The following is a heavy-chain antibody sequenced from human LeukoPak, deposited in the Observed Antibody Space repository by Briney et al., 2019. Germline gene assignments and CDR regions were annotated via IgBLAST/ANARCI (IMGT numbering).Heavy chain of an antibody. J-gene: IGHJ1*01. CDR1: GFTFNNTW. CDR2: IKSKTDGGTP. V-gene: IGHV3-15*01. CDR3: TPVRSF. Sequence: GGSLRLSCAVSGFTFNNTWMNWVRQAPGKGLEWVGQIKSKTDGGTPEYAARVKGRFKNSREDPTNQLFVQMNSLKAGDKYMYFCTPVRSFWGQGTLVTVSS.